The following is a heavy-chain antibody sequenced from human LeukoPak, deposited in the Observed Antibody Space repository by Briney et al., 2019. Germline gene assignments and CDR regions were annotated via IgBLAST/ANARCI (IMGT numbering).Heavy chain of an antibody. CDR1: GYTFTSYG. J-gene: IGHJ5*02. Sequence: ASVKVSCKASGYTFTSYGISWVRQAPGQGLEWMGWISAYNGNTNYAQKLQGRVTMTTDTSTSTAYMELRSLRSDDTAVYYCARDAVGCSGGSCYYWDWFDPWGQGTLVTVSS. D-gene: IGHD2-15*01. V-gene: IGHV1-18*01. CDR2: ISAYNGNT. CDR3: ARDAVGCSGGSCYYWDWFDP.